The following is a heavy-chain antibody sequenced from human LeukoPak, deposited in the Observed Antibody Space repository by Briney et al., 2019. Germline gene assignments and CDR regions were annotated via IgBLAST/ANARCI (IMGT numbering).Heavy chain of an antibody. D-gene: IGHD4-17*01. CDR1: GLTFSSYA. CDR2: IRYDGTKK. V-gene: IGHV3-30*02. CDR3: AKEMNDYVDYFYMDV. Sequence: GGSLRLSCAASGLTFSSYAMHRVRQAPGKGLDWVAFIRYDGTKKYCADSVKGRFTVSRDNSKNTLYLQMNSLRAEDTAVYYCAKEMNDYVDYFYMDVWGKGTTVTVSS. J-gene: IGHJ6*04.